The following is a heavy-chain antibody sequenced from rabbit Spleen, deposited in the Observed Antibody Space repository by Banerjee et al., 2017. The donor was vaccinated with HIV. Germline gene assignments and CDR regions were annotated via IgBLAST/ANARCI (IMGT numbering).Heavy chain of an antibody. CDR1: GFTISNNYW. CDR3: ARADTGWYLISRLDL. J-gene: IGHJ3*01. Sequence: QEQLVESRGGLVTPGGSLKLSCKASGFTISNNYWMNWVRQAPGKGLELLACIFTTSGSTWYASWVIGRFTISRSTSLNTVTLQLNSLTAADTATYFCARADTGWYLISRLDLWGPGTLVTVS. V-gene: IGHV1S43*01. CDR2: IFTTSGST. D-gene: IGHD7-1*01.